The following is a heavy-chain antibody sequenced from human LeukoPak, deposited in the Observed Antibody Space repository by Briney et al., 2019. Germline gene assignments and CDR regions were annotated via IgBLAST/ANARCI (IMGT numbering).Heavy chain of an antibody. CDR3: ARDRKGLAVFTFDYYYMDV. Sequence: GASVKVSCKASGYTFTSYGISWVRQAPGQGLEWMGWISAYNGNTNYAQKLQGRVTMTTDTSTSTAYMELSSLRSEDTAVYCCARDRKGLAVFTFDYYYMDVWGKGTTVTVSS. CDR1: GYTFTSYG. V-gene: IGHV1-18*01. D-gene: IGHD2/OR15-2a*01. J-gene: IGHJ6*03. CDR2: ISAYNGNT.